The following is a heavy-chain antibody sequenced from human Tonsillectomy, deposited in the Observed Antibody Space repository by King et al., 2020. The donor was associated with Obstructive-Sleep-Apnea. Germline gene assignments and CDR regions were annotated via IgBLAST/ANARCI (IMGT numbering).Heavy chain of an antibody. J-gene: IGHJ4*02. Sequence: VQLVESGGGVVQPGRSLRLSCAASGFTFSSHAMHWVRQAPGKGLEWVAVISYDGSNKYYADSGKGRFTLSRDNSKNTLYLKMNSLRAEDTAVYYCARDRDDILTYSSGYYLDYWGQGTLVTVSS. CDR3: ARDRDDILTYSSGYYLDY. V-gene: IGHV3-30*04. CDR2: ISYDGSNK. D-gene: IGHD3-22*01. CDR1: GFTFSSHA.